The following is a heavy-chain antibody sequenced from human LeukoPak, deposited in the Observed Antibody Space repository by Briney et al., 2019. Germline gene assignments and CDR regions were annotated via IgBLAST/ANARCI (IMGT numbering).Heavy chain of an antibody. CDR1: GGSINSYY. CDR2: XXYSGST. D-gene: IGHD5/OR15-5a*01. CDR3: XXXSVGSRXXXXXILXY. V-gene: IGHV4-59*08. Sequence: SETLSLTCTVSGGSINSYYWSWIRQPPGKGLEWXXYXXYSGSTNXNPSLKSRVTISVDTSKNQFSLKLSSVTAADTAVYYCXXXSVGSRXXXXXILXYWGQGTLVTVSS. J-gene: IGHJ4*02.